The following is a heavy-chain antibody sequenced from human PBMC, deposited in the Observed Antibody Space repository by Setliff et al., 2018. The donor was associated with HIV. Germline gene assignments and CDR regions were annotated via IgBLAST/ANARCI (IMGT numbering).Heavy chain of an antibody. J-gene: IGHJ6*03. D-gene: IGHD5-12*01. CDR3: ARERWLRSHYYYYMDV. V-gene: IGHV3-23*01. CDR2: ISGSGDST. CDR1: GFTFNYHA. Sequence: LRLSCAASGFTFNYHAMTWVRQAPGKGLEWVSGISGSGDSTFYAHSVKGRFTISRDNSRDTLYLEMNNLRAEDTAVYYCARERWLRSHYYYYMDVWGKGTTVT.